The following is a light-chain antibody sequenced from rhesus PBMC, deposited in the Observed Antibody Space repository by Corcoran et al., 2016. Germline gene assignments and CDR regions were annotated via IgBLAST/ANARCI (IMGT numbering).Light chain of an antibody. Sequence: DIQMTQSPSSLSASVGDRVTITCRASQGISSWLAWYQQKPGKAPNLLSYKASSLQSGVPSRFSGVGSGTDFTLTISSLQPEGFATYYCQQYNRAPPTFGQGTKVEIK. J-gene: IGKJ1*01. CDR2: KAS. CDR3: QQYNRAPPT. CDR1: QGISSW. V-gene: IGKV1-21*01.